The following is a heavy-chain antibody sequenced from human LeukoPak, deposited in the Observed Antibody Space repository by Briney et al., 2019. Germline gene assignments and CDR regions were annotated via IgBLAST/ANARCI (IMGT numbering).Heavy chain of an antibody. D-gene: IGHD5-18*01. CDR2: IFGSGGSP. V-gene: IGHV3-23*01. Sequence: GGSLRLSCEASGFTFGSFAMYWVRQAPGKGLDWIAGIFGSGGSPHYADSVKGRFTISRDNSKNTVYLQIDSLRAEDTAVYYCGKTTAGYSSGQKPAWPVDYWGQGTLVTVSS. CDR1: GFTFGSFA. CDR3: GKTTAGYSSGQKPAWPVDY. J-gene: IGHJ4*02.